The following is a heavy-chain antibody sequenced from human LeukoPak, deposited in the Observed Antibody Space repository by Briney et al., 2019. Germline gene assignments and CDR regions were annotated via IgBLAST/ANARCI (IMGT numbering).Heavy chain of an antibody. V-gene: IGHV4-61*01. Sequence: SETLSLTCTVSGGSVSSGSYYWSWIRQPPGKGLEWIGYIYYSGSTNYNPSLKSRVTISVDTSKNQFSLKLSSVTAADTAVYYCARDKGSGLDYCYYYGMDVWGKGTTVTVSS. CDR2: IYYSGST. CDR3: ARDKGSGLDYCYYYGMDV. CDR1: GGSVSSGSYY. D-gene: IGHD3-10*01. J-gene: IGHJ6*04.